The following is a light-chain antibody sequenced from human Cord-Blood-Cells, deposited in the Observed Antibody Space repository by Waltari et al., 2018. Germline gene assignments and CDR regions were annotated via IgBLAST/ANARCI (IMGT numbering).Light chain of an antibody. CDR1: QSVSSSY. V-gene: IGKV3-20*01. CDR2: GAS. CDR3: QQYGSSPWT. Sequence: EIVLTQSPGTLSLSPGEXXTXXCRASQSVSSSYLAWYQQKPGQAPRLLIYGASSRATGIPDRFSGSGSGTDFTLTISRLEPEDFAVYYCQQYGSSPWTFGQGTKVEIK. J-gene: IGKJ1*01.